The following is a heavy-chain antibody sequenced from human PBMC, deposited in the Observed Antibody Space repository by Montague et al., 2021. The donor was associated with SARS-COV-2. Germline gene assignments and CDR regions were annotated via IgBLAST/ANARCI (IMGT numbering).Heavy chain of an antibody. CDR2: LHYAGSA. Sequence: SETLSLTCSVSGGSFSSGDSYWGWLRQAPGKGLEWIGDLHYAGSAYYNPSLRSRVTISADTSKNQFSLKLNSVTAADTAVYYCVVTYNGNWYYFDYWGQGTLVTVSS. J-gene: IGHJ4*02. CDR3: VVTYNGNWYYFDY. V-gene: IGHV4-39*01. D-gene: IGHD6-13*01. CDR1: GGSFSSGDSY.